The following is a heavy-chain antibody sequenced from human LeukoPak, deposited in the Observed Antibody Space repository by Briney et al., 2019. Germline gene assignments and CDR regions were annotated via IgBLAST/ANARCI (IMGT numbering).Heavy chain of an antibody. CDR1: GFTVSSNY. Sequence: GGSLRLSCAASGFTVSSNYMNWVRQAPGKGLEWVSVIDSGGSTYYADSVKGRFTISRDNSKNTLYLQMNSLRAEDTAVYYCARGGSGWSGGYNWFDPWGQGTLVTVSS. J-gene: IGHJ5*02. D-gene: IGHD6-19*01. V-gene: IGHV3-66*01. CDR2: IDSGGST. CDR3: ARGGSGWSGGYNWFDP.